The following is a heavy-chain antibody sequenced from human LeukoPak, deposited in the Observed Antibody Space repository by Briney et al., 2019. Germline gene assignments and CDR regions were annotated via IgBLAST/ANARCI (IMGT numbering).Heavy chain of an antibody. CDR2: ISGSGGST. D-gene: IGHD6-13*01. J-gene: IGHJ6*02. CDR1: GFTFSSYA. V-gene: IGHV3-23*01. Sequence: GGSLRLSCAASGFTFSSYAMSWVRQAPGKGLEWVSAISGSGGSTYYADSVKGRFTISRDNSKNTLYLQMNSLRAEDTAVYYCAKTRTKTYSSSWYGYYYYGMDVWGQGTTVTVSS. CDR3: AKTRTKTYSSSWYGYYYYGMDV.